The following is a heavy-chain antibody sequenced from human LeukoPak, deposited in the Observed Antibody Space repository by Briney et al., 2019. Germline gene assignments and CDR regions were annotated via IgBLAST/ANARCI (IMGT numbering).Heavy chain of an antibody. D-gene: IGHD3-22*01. V-gene: IGHV1-8*01. J-gene: IGHJ4*02. CDR3: ARDSSQNYYDSSGPSGY. CDR1: GYTFTSYD. Sequence: ASVKVSCKASGYTFTSYDINWVRQATGQGLEWMGWMNPNSGNTGYAQKFQGRVTMTRNTSISTAYMELSSLRSEDTAVYYCARDSSQNYYDSSGPSGYWGQGTLVTVSS. CDR2: MNPNSGNT.